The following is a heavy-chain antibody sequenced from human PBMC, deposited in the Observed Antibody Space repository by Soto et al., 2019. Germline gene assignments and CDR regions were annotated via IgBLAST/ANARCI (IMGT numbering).Heavy chain of an antibody. J-gene: IGHJ6*02. CDR2: INHSGST. Sequence: QVQLQQWGAGLLKPSETLSLTCAVYGGSFSGYYWSWIRQPPGKGLEWIGEINHSGSTNYNPSLKSRVTISVDTSKNQFSLKLSSVTAADTAVYYCAREEGITIFGVVHIGMDVWGQGTTVTVSS. CDR3: AREEGITIFGVVHIGMDV. CDR1: GGSFSGYY. D-gene: IGHD3-3*01. V-gene: IGHV4-34*01.